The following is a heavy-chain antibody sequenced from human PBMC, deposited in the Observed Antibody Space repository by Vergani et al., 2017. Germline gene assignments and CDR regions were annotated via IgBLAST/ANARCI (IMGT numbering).Heavy chain of an antibody. CDR2: IHYSENT. Sequence: QVQLQESGPGLVKSSETLSLTCSVSFDSIRNLYCNWIRQPPGKGLGWIGSIHYSENTNYNPSLKTRVTISVDTSKNQFSLTFTSVTAADTAVYYCASDTHSGQRADRWGQGILVTVTS. CDR3: ASDTHSGQRADR. J-gene: IGHJ5*02. CDR1: FDSIRNLY. D-gene: IGHD6-19*01. V-gene: IGHV4-59*11.